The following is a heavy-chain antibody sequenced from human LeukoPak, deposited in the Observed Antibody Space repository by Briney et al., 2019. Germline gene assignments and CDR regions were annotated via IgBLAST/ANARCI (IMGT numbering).Heavy chain of an antibody. CDR2: IYTSGST. V-gene: IGHV4-61*02. CDR3: ARGLRYSSSWSVYFDY. D-gene: IGHD6-13*01. CDR1: GGSISSGSYY. J-gene: IGHJ4*02. Sequence: PSETLSLTCTASGGSISSGSYYWSWIRQPAGKGLEWIGRIYTSGSTNYNPSLKSRVTISVDTSKNQFSLKLSSVTAADTAVYYCARGLRYSSSWSVYFDYWGQGTLVTVSS.